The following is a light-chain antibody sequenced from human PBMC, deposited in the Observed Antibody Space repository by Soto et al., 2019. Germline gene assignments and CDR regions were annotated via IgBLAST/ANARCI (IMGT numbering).Light chain of an antibody. CDR2: YDN. V-gene: IGLV3-21*04. J-gene: IGLJ1*01. CDR1: NIGSKS. CDR3: QVWDSSSDHNYV. Sequence: SYELTQPPSVSVAPGKTARITCGGDNIGSKSVHWYQQKPCQAPVLVIYYDNDRPSGIPGRFSGSNSGNTATLTISRVEAGDEADYYCQVWDSSSDHNYVFGTGTKLTVL.